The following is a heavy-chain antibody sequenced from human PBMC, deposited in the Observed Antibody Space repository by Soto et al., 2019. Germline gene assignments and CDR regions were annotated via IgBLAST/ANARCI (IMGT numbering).Heavy chain of an antibody. CDR1: GFTFSNYA. CDR3: AKTDKFNSQSSGWANRFDY. J-gene: IGHJ4*02. V-gene: IGHV3-23*01. D-gene: IGHD6-19*01. Sequence: EVQLLESGGGLVQPGGSLRLLCAAPGFTFSNYAMTWVRQAPGKGLEWVSTITSGGITYFGDTVKGRFTISRDNSKSTLYLQMNSLRADDTAVYYCAKTDKFNSQSSGWANRFDYWGQGTLVTVSS. CDR2: ITSGGIT.